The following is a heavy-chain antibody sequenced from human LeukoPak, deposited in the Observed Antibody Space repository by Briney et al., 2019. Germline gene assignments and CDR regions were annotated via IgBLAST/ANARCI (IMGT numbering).Heavy chain of an antibody. CDR1: GGSISSGDYY. V-gene: IGHV4-30-4*01. D-gene: IGHD2-2*01. CDR2: IYYSGST. Sequence: PSETLSLTCTVSGGSISSGDYYWSWIRQPPGKGLEWIGYIYYSGSTYYNPSLKSRVTISVDTSKNQFSLKLSSVTAADTAVYYCARGLSSDLGTSCGDFDYWGQGTLVTVSS. J-gene: IGHJ4*02. CDR3: ARGLSSDLGTSCGDFDY.